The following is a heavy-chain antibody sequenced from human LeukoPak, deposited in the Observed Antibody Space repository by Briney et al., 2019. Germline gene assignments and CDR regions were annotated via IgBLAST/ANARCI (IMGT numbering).Heavy chain of an antibody. V-gene: IGHV5-51*01. D-gene: IGHD2-15*01. Sequence: AESLKISCKGSGYSFTSYWIGWVRQMPGKGMEWMGIIYPGDSDTRYSPSFQGQVTISADKSISTAYLQWSSLKASDTATDYSARYSADIGYCSGGSCYFDYWGQGTLVTVSS. CDR3: ARYSADIGYCSGGSCYFDY. J-gene: IGHJ4*02. CDR2: IYPGDSDT. CDR1: GYSFTSYW.